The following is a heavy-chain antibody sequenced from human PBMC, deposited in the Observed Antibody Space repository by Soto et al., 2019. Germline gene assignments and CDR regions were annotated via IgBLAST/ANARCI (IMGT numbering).Heavy chain of an antibody. CDR1: GCSISSSSYY. CDR3: ARQGSEYSGYDLYYFDY. D-gene: IGHD5-12*01. J-gene: IGHJ4*02. Sequence: SETLSLPCPVSGCSISSSSYYWGWIRPPPGKGLEWIGSIYYSGSTYYNPSLKGRVTISVDTSKNQFSLKLSSVTAADTAVYYCARQGSEYSGYDLYYFDYWGQGTLVTVSS. V-gene: IGHV4-39*01. CDR2: IYYSGST.